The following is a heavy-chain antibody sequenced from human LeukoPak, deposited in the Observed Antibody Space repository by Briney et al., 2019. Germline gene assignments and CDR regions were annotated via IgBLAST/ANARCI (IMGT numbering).Heavy chain of an antibody. Sequence: PGGSLRLSCAASGFALTSYAMSWVRQAPGQGLEWVSSISISGVSTYYADSVKGRFTISRDNSENTLHLQMNSLRVEDTAIYFCARCMVLRQGWSNWFDPWGQGTLVTVSS. V-gene: IGHV3-23*01. CDR2: ISISGVST. CDR1: GFALTSYA. CDR3: ARCMVLRQGWSNWFDP. J-gene: IGHJ5*02. D-gene: IGHD2-8*01.